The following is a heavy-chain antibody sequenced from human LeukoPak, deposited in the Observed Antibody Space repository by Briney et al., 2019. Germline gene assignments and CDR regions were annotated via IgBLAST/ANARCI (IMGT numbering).Heavy chain of an antibody. Sequence: ASVKVSCKASGYTFTGYYMHWVRQAPGQGLEWMGWSSPNSGGTNYAQRFQGRVTMTRDTSISTAYMELSRLRSDDTAVYYCARTIYSSSGIDYWGQGTLVTVSS. CDR3: ARTIYSSSGIDY. V-gene: IGHV1-2*02. CDR2: SSPNSGGT. D-gene: IGHD6-6*01. J-gene: IGHJ4*02. CDR1: GYTFTGYY.